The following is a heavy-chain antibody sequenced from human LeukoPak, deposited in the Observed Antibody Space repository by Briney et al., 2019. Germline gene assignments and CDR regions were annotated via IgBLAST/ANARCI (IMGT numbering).Heavy chain of an antibody. V-gene: IGHV3-73*01. D-gene: IGHD3-9*01. CDR1: GFTFSGSA. J-gene: IGHJ6*04. CDR3: AKDGGEYYDILTGYYPRLCYMDV. Sequence: GGSLRLSCAASGFTFSGSALHWVRQASGKGLEWVGRIRSTANGYATAYAASVKGRFTISRDDSKNTAYLQMDSLKAEDTAVYYCAKDGGEYYDILTGYYPRLCYMDVWGKGTTVTISS. CDR2: IRSTANGYAT.